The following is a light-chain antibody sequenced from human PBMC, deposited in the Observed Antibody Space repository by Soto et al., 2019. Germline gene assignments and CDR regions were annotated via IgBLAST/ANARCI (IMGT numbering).Light chain of an antibody. Sequence: QSALTQPPSASGSPGQSVTISCTGTSSDGGGYNYVSWYQQHPGKAHKLMIYEVTKLPSGVPDRFSGSKSGNTASLTVSGLQAEDEADYYCSSYAGSHNLVFGGGTKLTVL. CDR1: SSDGGGYNY. CDR3: SSYAGSHNLV. J-gene: IGLJ2*01. V-gene: IGLV2-8*01. CDR2: EVT.